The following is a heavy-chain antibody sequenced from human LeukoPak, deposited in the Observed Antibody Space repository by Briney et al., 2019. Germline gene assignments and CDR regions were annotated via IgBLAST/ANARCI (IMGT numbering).Heavy chain of an antibody. D-gene: IGHD1-14*01. CDR2: ISGSGGST. CDR3: AKDVRPGASYYFDY. Sequence: GGSLRLSCAASGFTFSNYAMSWVRQAPGKGLEWVSVISGSGGSTNFADSVQGRFTISRDNSNNMLYLQMDSLRAEDTALYYCAKDVRPGASYYFDYWGQGTLVTVSS. V-gene: IGHV3-23*01. J-gene: IGHJ4*02. CDR1: GFTFSNYA.